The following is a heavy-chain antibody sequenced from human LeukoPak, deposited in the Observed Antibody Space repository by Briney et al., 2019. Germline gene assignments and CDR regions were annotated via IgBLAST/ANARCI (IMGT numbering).Heavy chain of an antibody. V-gene: IGHV3-7*04. J-gene: IGHJ4*02. CDR1: GFTFSSYW. CDR3: ARAYSSGWFQAGY. D-gene: IGHD6-19*01. CDR2: IKQDGSEK. Sequence: PGGSLRLSGAASGFTFSSYWLSWVRQAPGKGLEWVANIKQDGSEKFHVDSVKGRFTISRDNAKKSLYLQMNSLRAEDTAVYYCARAYSSGWFQAGYWGQGTLVTVSS.